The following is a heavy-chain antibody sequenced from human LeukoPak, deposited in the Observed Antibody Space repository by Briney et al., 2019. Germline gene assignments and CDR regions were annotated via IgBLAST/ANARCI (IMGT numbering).Heavy chain of an antibody. CDR2: FDPEDGET. Sequence: ASVKVSCKVSGYTLTELSMHWVRQAPGKGLEWMGGFDPEDGETIYAQKFQGRVTMTEDTSTDTAYMELSSLRSDDTAVYYCATPKKRGEYSSGWYDAFDIWGQGTMVTVSS. CDR3: ATPKKRGEYSSGWYDAFDI. D-gene: IGHD6-19*01. CDR1: GYTLTELS. V-gene: IGHV1-24*01. J-gene: IGHJ3*02.